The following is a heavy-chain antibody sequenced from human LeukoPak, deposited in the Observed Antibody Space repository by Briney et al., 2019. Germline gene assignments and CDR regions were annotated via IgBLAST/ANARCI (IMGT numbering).Heavy chain of an antibody. CDR2: ISWNSGGI. CDR1: GFTFDDYA. V-gene: IGHV3-9*01. D-gene: IGHD6-13*01. J-gene: IGHJ5*02. Sequence: GGSLRLSCAASGFTFDDYAMHWVRQAPGKGLEWVSGISWNSGGIAYADSVKGRFTISRDNTKNSLYLQMNSLRAEDTALYYCAKDRTYGYSSSPHFDPWGQGTLVTVSS. CDR3: AKDRTYGYSSSPHFDP.